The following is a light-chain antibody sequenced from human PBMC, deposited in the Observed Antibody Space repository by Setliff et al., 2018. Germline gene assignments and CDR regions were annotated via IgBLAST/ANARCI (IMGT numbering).Light chain of an antibody. CDR3: AAWDDSLNGPV. CDR1: SSNIGSNT. Sequence: QSVLTQPPSASGIPGQRVTISCSGSSSNIGSNTVNWYQQLPGTAPKLLIYRNNQRPSGVPDRFSGSKSGTSASLAISGLQSEDEADYYCAAWDDSLNGPVFGGGTKVTVL. J-gene: IGLJ2*01. CDR2: RNN. V-gene: IGLV1-44*01.